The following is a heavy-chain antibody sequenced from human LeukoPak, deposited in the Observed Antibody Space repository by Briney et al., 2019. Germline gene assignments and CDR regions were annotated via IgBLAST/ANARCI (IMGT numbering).Heavy chain of an antibody. D-gene: IGHD1-26*01. J-gene: IGHJ6*02. Sequence: GGSLRLSCAASGFTFSSYSMNWVRQAPGKGLEWVSSISSSSSYIYYADSVKGRFTISRDNAKNSLYLQMNSLRAEDTAVYYCARARYSGSTGWYYGMDVWGQGTTVTVSS. V-gene: IGHV3-21*01. CDR3: ARARYSGSTGWYYGMDV. CDR2: ISSSSSYI. CDR1: GFTFSSYS.